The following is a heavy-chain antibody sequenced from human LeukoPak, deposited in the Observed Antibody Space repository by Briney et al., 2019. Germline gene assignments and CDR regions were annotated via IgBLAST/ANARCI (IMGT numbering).Heavy chain of an antibody. D-gene: IGHD4-23*01. Sequence: ASVKVSCKASGYTFTGYRLHWVRQAPGQGLEWMGWVTPNTGGTYYAQKFQGRVTMTRDTSISTAYMELSRLRSDDTAVYYCARETVVTQGSYYFDYWGKGTLVTVST. CDR3: ARETVVTQGSYYFDY. CDR1: GYTFTGYR. J-gene: IGHJ4*02. CDR2: VTPNTGGT. V-gene: IGHV1-2*02.